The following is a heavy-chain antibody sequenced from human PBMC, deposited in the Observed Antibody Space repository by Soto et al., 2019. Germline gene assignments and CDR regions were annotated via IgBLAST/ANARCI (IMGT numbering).Heavy chain of an antibody. Sequence: XSVKVSCKASGGTFSSYAISWMRQAPGQGLEWMGGIIPIFGTANYAQKFQGRVTITADESTSTAHMELSSLRSEDTAVYYCASVGADYYDSSGHWAPRYFDYWGQGNLVTVSS. CDR2: IIPIFGTA. J-gene: IGHJ4*02. D-gene: IGHD3-22*01. V-gene: IGHV1-69*13. CDR1: GGTFSSYA. CDR3: ASVGADYYDSSGHWAPRYFDY.